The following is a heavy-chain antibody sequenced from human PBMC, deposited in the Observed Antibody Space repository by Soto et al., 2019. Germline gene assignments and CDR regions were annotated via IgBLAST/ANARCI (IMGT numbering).Heavy chain of an antibody. D-gene: IGHD1-1*01. Sequence: GGSLRLSCAASGFTFSSYAMSWVRQAPGKGLEWVSAISGSGGSTYYADSVKGRFTISRDNSKNTLYLQMNSLRAEDTAVYYCAKDKTALNPYYYYGMEVWGQGTTVTVSS. J-gene: IGHJ6*02. CDR3: AKDKTALNPYYYYGMEV. CDR2: ISGSGGST. CDR1: GFTFSSYA. V-gene: IGHV3-23*01.